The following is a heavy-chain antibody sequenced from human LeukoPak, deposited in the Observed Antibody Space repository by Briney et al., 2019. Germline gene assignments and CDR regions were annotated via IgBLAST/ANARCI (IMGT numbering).Heavy chain of an antibody. Sequence: ASVKVSCKASGYTFTGYYMHWVRQAPGQGLEWMEWINPNSGGTNYAQKFQRRVTMTRDTSISTAYMELSRLRSDDTAVYYCARFLTRITIFGVVHDAFDIWGQGTMVTVSS. J-gene: IGHJ3*02. V-gene: IGHV1-2*02. CDR3: ARFLTRITIFGVVHDAFDI. CDR1: GYTFTGYY. CDR2: INPNSGGT. D-gene: IGHD3-3*01.